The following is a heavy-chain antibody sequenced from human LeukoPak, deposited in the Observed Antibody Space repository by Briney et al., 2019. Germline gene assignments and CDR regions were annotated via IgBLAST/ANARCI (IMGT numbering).Heavy chain of an antibody. CDR3: ARGTYSSGWYDY. J-gene: IGHJ4*02. CDR2: INPNSGGT. CDR1: GYTFTGYY. V-gene: IGHV1-2*02. Sequence: ASVKVSCKASGYTFTGYYMHWVRQAPGQGLEWMGWINPNSGGTNYAQTFRGRVTMTRDTSISTAYMELSRLRSDDTAMYYCARGTYSSGWYDYWGQGTLVTVSS. D-gene: IGHD6-19*01.